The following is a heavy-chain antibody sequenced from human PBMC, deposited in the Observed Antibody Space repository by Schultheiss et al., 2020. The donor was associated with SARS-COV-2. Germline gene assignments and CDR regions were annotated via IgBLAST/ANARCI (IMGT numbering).Heavy chain of an antibody. V-gene: IGHV4-34*01. Sequence: SETLSLTCAVYGGSFSGYYWSWIRQPPGMGLEWIGHIYYSGSTYYNPSLKSRVTISVDTSKNQFSLKLSSVTAADTAVYYCARDHIVVVPAGPRDYYGMDVWGQGTTVTVSS. CDR2: IYYSGST. CDR3: ARDHIVVVPAGPRDYYGMDV. D-gene: IGHD2-2*01. CDR1: GGSFSGYY. J-gene: IGHJ6*02.